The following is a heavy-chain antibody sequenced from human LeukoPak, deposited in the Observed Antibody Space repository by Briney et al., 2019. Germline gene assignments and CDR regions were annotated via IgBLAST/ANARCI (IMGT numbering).Heavy chain of an antibody. Sequence: PSETLSLTCTVSGGSMSADHWNWIRQPPGKGLEWIGYVYYSENTNYNPSLKSRVTISIDKSKNQFSLKLSSVTAADTAVYYCARRNDFGIWGQGTMVTVSS. CDR2: VYYSENT. CDR1: GGSMSADH. J-gene: IGHJ3*02. CDR3: ARRNDFGI. V-gene: IGHV4-59*08.